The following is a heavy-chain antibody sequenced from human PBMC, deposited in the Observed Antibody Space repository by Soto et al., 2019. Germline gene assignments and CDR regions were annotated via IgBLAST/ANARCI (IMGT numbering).Heavy chain of an antibody. Sequence: GVSLRLSCAASGFTFSSYSMNWVRKAPGKGLEWVSYISSSSSTIYYADSVKGRFTISRDNAKNSLYLQMNSLRDEDTFFYYCARPEYSSSSYGMDVWGQGTTVPVSS. D-gene: IGHD6-6*01. J-gene: IGHJ6*02. CDR3: ARPEYSSSSYGMDV. CDR2: ISSSSSTI. V-gene: IGHV3-48*02. CDR1: GFTFSSYS.